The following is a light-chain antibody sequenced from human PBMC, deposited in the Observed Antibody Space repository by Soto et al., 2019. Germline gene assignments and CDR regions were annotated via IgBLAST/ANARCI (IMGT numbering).Light chain of an antibody. Sequence: DVLMTQSPDTLAVSLGERATLNCKSSQSVFYSSTNKNYLAWYQQKPRQPPKLLIYWASTRESGVPDRFSGSGSGTDFALTISSLQAEDVAVYYCQQYYSSPPTFGQGTKV. CDR3: QQYYSSPPT. CDR1: QSVFYSSTNKNY. J-gene: IGKJ1*01. V-gene: IGKV4-1*01. CDR2: WAS.